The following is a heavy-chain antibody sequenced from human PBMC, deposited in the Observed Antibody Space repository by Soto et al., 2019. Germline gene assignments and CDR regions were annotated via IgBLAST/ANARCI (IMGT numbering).Heavy chain of an antibody. D-gene: IGHD3-10*01. Sequence: GGSLRLSCAASGFTFSSYAMSWVRQATGKGLEWVSAISGSGGSTYYADSVKGRFTISRDNSKNTLYLQMNSLRAEDTAVYYCLLYLDAFDIWGQGTMVTVSS. CDR2: ISGSGGST. CDR1: GFTFSSYA. J-gene: IGHJ3*02. V-gene: IGHV3-23*01. CDR3: LLYLDAFDI.